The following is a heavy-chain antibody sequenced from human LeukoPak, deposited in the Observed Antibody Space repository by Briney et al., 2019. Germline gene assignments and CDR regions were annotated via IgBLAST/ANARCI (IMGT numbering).Heavy chain of an antibody. Sequence: KPSETLSLTCAVYGGSFSGYYWSWIRQPPGKGLEWIGEINHSGSTNYNPSLKSRVTISVDTSKNQFSLKLSSVTAADTAVYYCAREPRPHYYDSSGYYSWFDPWGQGTLVTVSS. CDR1: GGSFSGYY. CDR3: AREPRPHYYDSSGYYSWFDP. CDR2: INHSGST. D-gene: IGHD3-22*01. J-gene: IGHJ5*02. V-gene: IGHV4-34*01.